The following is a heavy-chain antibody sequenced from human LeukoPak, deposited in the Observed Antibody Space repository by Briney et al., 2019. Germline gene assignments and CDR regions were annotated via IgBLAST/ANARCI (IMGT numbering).Heavy chain of an antibody. Sequence: SVKVSCKASGGTFSSYAISWVRQAPGQGLEWMGGIIPMFGTANYAQKFQGRVTITTDESTSTAYMELSSLRSEDTAVYYCARGPELERFDYWGQGTLVTVSS. D-gene: IGHD1-1*01. CDR2: IIPMFGTA. J-gene: IGHJ4*02. CDR1: GGTFSSYA. V-gene: IGHV1-69*05. CDR3: ARGPELERFDY.